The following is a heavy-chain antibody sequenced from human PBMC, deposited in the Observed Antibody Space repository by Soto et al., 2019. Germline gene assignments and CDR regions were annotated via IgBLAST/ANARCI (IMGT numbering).Heavy chain of an antibody. V-gene: IGHV3-30-3*01. Sequence: QVQLVESGGGVVQPGRSLRLSCAASGFTFSSYAMHWVRQAPGKGLEWVAVISYDGSNKYYADSVKGRFTISRDNSKNTLYLQMNSLRAEDTAVYYCARGGLGRIAVAGIDYWGQGTLVTVSS. CDR3: ARGGLGRIAVAGIDY. CDR1: GFTFSSYA. D-gene: IGHD6-19*01. CDR2: ISYDGSNK. J-gene: IGHJ4*02.